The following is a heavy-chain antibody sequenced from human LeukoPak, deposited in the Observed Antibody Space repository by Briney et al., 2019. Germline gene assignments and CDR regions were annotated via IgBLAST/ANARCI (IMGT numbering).Heavy chain of an antibody. CDR2: ISYDGSNK. D-gene: IGHD6-13*01. CDR3: ARPRGSRWSIPFDN. Sequence: PGGSLRLSCAASGFIFSNYTMHWVRQAPGKGLEWVAVISYDGSNKYHGDSVKGRFTISRDNSKNTLYLQMDSLRAEDTAVYYCARPRGSRWSIPFDNWGQGTLVTVSS. V-gene: IGHV3-30-3*01. CDR1: GFIFSNYT. J-gene: IGHJ4*02.